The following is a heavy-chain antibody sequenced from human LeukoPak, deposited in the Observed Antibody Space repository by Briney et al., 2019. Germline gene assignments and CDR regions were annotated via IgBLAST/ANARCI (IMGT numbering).Heavy chain of an antibody. Sequence: PSETLSLTCTVSGGSISSSSYSWGWIRQPPGKGLEWIGSIYYSASTYYNPSLKSRVTISVDTSKNQFSLKLSSVTAADTAVYYCARLPARPPFYYYYYGMDVWGQGTTVTVSS. J-gene: IGHJ6*02. D-gene: IGHD6-6*01. CDR2: IYYSAST. V-gene: IGHV4-39*01. CDR1: GGSISSSSYS. CDR3: ARLPARPPFYYYYYGMDV.